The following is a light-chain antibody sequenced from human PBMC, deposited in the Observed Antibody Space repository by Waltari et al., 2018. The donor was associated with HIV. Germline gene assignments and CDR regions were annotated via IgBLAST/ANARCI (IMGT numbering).Light chain of an antibody. Sequence: QSVLTQPPSSSGTPGQRVTLSCSGSNSNIRSNPVNWYQQLPGTAPKLLIYTNNQRPSGVPDRFSGSKSGTSASLAISRLQSEDEADYYCAAWDDSLNGVVFGGGTRLTVL. V-gene: IGLV1-44*01. CDR3: AAWDDSLNGVV. J-gene: IGLJ3*02. CDR1: NSNIRSNP. CDR2: TNN.